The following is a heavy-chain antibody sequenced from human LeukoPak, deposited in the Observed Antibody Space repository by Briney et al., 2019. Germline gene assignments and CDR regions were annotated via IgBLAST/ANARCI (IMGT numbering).Heavy chain of an antibody. V-gene: IGHV1-8*01. D-gene: IGHD3-3*01. CDR3: ARGGLRDFWSGYYTYYYYMDV. CDR1: GYTFTSYD. J-gene: IGHJ6*03. Sequence: ASVKVSCKASGYTFTSYDINWVRQATGQGLEWMGWMNPNSGNTGYAQKFQRRVTMTRNTSISQAYMELSSLRSEDTAVYYCARGGLRDFWSGYYTYYYYMDVWGKGTTVTVSS. CDR2: MNPNSGNT.